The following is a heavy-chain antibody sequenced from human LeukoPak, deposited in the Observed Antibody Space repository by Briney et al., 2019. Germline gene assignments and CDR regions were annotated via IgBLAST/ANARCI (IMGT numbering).Heavy chain of an antibody. CDR2: ISGSGGST. CDR1: GFTFSSYA. CDR3: AKLSEPIQLWLQPPLPDFDY. J-gene: IGHJ4*02. D-gene: IGHD5-18*01. Sequence: GGSLRLSCAASGFTFSSYAMSWVRQAPGKGLEWVSAISGSGGSTYYADSVKGRFTISRDNSKNTLYLQMNSLRAEDTAVYYCAKLSEPIQLWLQPPLPDFDYWGQGTLVTVSS. V-gene: IGHV3-23*01.